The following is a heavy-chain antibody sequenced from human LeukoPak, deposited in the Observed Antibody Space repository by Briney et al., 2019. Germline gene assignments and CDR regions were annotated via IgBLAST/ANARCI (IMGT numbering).Heavy chain of an antibody. D-gene: IGHD2-2*01. V-gene: IGHV3-48*01. Sequence: GGSLRLSCAASGFTFSSYSMNWVRQAPGKGLEWVSYISSSSSTIYYADSVKGRFTISRDNAKNSLYLQMNSLRAEDTAVYYCARGCSSTSCYGNWFDPWGQGTLVTVSS. CDR3: ARGCSSTSCYGNWFDP. CDR1: GFTFSSYS. CDR2: ISSSSSTI. J-gene: IGHJ5*02.